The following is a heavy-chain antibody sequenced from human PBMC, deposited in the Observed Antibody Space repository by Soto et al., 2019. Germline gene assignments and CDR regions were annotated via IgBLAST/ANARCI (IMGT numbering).Heavy chain of an antibody. CDR1: GGTFSSYA. V-gene: IGHV1-69*13. D-gene: IGHD6-13*01. CDR3: ARTPGEYSSSWYGYYYYGMDV. J-gene: IGHJ6*02. CDR2: IIPIFGTA. Sequence: SVKVSCKASGGTFSSYAISWVRQAPGQGLEWMGGIIPIFGTANYAQKFQGRVTITADESTSTAYMELSRLRSEDTAVYYCARTPGEYSSSWYGYYYYGMDVWGQGTTGTVAS.